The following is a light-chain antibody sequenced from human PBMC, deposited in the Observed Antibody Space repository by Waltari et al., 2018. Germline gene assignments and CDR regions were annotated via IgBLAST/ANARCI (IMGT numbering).Light chain of an antibody. CDR2: EGT. CDR1: NSDVGSYDL. J-gene: IGLJ3*02. V-gene: IGLV2-23*01. Sequence: QSALIQPASVSGSPGQSITMSCTETNSDVGSYDLVSWYQQYPGKAPKRLIYEGTQLLSGVSDLFSAYKSGNAASRTIAGLQAEEEADYYCASYAGSSAPRMFGGGTKLTVL. CDR3: ASYAGSSAPRM.